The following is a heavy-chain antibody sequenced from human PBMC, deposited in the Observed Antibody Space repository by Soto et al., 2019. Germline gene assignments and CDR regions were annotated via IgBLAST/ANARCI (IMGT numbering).Heavy chain of an antibody. J-gene: IGHJ6*02. D-gene: IGHD2-2*01. V-gene: IGHV4-31*03. Sequence: SETLSLTCTFSCGSIISGGYYWSWIRQHPGKGLEWIGYVYYSGSTYYNPSLKSRVTISVDTSKNQFSLKLSSVTAADTAVYYCAGKLGYCSSTSCYGGDYYGMDVWGQGTTVTVSS. CDR1: CGSIISGGYY. CDR2: VYYSGST. CDR3: AGKLGYCSSTSCYGGDYYGMDV.